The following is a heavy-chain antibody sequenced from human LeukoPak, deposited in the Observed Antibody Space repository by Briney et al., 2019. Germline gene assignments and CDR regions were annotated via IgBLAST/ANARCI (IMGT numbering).Heavy chain of an antibody. CDR3: AKGSHWNYGGYYLDY. CDR2: ISWDGGST. CDR1: GFSFDDHS. J-gene: IGHJ4*02. V-gene: IGHV3-43D*03. Sequence: HTGGSLTLSCAASGFSFDDHSMYWVRQTPGKGLEWVSLISWDGGSTYYADSVKGRFTISRDNSKNSLYLQMNSLRAEDTALYYCAKGSHWNYGGYYLDYWGQGTLVTVSS. D-gene: IGHD1-7*01.